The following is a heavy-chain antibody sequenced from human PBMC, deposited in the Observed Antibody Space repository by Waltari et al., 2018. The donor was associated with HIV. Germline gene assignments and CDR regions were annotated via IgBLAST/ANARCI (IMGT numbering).Heavy chain of an antibody. Sequence: QVRLQESGPGMVRPSETLSLICTVSDASITSYYWSWIRQPAEKGLVWIGRVHASGTTKYNPSLKSRVTMSMDTSKSQFSLNLTSVTAADTAVYYCARGGNYDVLTGYSPDGFGDWGQGTLVTVSS. CDR2: VHASGTT. CDR3: ARGGNYDVLTGYSPDGFGD. D-gene: IGHD3-9*01. CDR1: DASITSYY. V-gene: IGHV4-4*07. J-gene: IGHJ1*01.